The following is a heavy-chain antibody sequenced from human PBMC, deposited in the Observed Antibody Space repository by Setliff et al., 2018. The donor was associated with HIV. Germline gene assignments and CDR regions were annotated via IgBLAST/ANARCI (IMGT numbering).Heavy chain of an antibody. CDR3: ARHSYYASGSYSYYDGMDV. D-gene: IGHD3-10*01. CDR1: GGPISSSSYY. Sequence: SETLSLTCTVSGGPISSSSYYWGWIRQPPGKGLEWIGSIYYSGSTYYNPSLKSRVTISVDTPKNQFSLKLSSVTAADTAVYYCARHSYYASGSYSYYDGMDVWGQGTTVTVSS. J-gene: IGHJ6*02. V-gene: IGHV4-39*01. CDR2: IYYSGST.